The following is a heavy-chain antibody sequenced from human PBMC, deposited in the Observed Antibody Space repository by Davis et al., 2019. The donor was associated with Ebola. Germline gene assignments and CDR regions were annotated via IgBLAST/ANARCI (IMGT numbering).Heavy chain of an antibody. CDR3: ARGAVYDFWSGSYYGMDV. Sequence: SETLSLTCAVSGGSISSSNWWSWVRQPPGKRLEWIGEIYHSGSTNYNPSLKSRVTISVDKSKNQFSLKLSSVTAADTAVYYCARGAVYDFWSGSYYGMDVWGQGTTVTVSS. CDR2: IYHSGST. V-gene: IGHV4-4*02. D-gene: IGHD3-3*01. J-gene: IGHJ6*02. CDR1: GGSISSSNW.